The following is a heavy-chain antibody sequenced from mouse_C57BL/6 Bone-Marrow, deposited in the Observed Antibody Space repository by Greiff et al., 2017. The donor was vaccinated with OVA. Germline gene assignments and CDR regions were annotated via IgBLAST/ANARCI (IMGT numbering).Heavy chain of an antibody. D-gene: IGHD1-1*02. CDR3: ARHEDGVVGPRYWYFDV. V-gene: IGHV1-62-2*01. J-gene: IGHJ1*03. CDR1: GYTFTEYT. CDR2: FYPGSGMI. Sequence: QVQLQQSGAELVKPGASVKLSCKASGYTFTEYTIHWVKQRSGQGLEWIGWFYPGSGMIKYNEKFKDKATLTADKSSSTGYMELSRLTSEDSAVYFCARHEDGVVGPRYWYFDVWGTGTTVTVSS.